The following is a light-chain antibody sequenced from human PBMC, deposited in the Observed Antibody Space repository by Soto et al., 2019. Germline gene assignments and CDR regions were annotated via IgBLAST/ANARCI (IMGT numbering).Light chain of an antibody. J-gene: IGKJ4*01. V-gene: IGKV2-28*01. Sequence: DIVMTQSPLSLPVTPGEPASISCRSSQSLLHSNGYNYLDWYLQKPGQSPQLLIYLGSNRSSGVPDRFNGSGSGTDFTLKISRVEAEDVGVYYCMQALQTPVTFGGGTKVEIK. CDR1: QSLLHSNGYNY. CDR3: MQALQTPVT. CDR2: LGS.